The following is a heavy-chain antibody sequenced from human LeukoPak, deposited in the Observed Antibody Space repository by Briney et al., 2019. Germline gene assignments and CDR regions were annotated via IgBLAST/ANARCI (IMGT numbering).Heavy chain of an antibody. CDR1: GFTFSNYW. D-gene: IGHD3-16*01. CDR2: INRDGSEK. J-gene: IGHJ4*02. V-gene: IGHV3-7*01. CDR3: ALNMIGGQIFDF. Sequence: PGGSLRLSCAASGFTFSNYWMSWVRQAPWKGLEGVADINRDGSEKHYVDSVKGRFTISRDDAKNSLYLQMNSLRAEDTAVYYCALNMIGGQIFDFWGQGTLVTVSS.